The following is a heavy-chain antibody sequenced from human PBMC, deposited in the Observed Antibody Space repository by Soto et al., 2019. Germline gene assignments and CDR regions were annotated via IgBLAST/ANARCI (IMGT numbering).Heavy chain of an antibody. J-gene: IGHJ6*02. CDR1: GFTFSSYG. CDR2: IWYDGSNK. D-gene: IGHD3-3*01. V-gene: IGHV3-30*19. CDR3: ARAATYYDFWSGYQPEDYYYGMDV. Sequence: GGSLRLSCAASGFTFSSYGMHWVRQAPGKGLEWVAVIWYDGSNKYYADSVKGRFTISRDNSKNTLYLQMNSLRAEDTAVYYCARAATYYDFWSGYQPEDYYYGMDVWGQGTTVTVSS.